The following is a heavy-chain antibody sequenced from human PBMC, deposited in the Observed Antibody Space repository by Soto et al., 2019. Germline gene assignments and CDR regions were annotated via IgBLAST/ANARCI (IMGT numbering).Heavy chain of an antibody. V-gene: IGHV1-8*01. J-gene: IGHJ6*03. Sequence: ASVKVSCKASGYTFTSYDINWVRQATGQGLEWMGWMNPNSGNTGYAQKFQGRVTMTRNTSISTAYMELSSRRSEDTAVYYCARGHFSNWSGSPASAAKTVVAATHYYYYYMDVWGKGTTVTVSS. CDR3: ARGHFSNWSGSPASAAKTVVAATHYYYYYMDV. D-gene: IGHD2-15*01. CDR2: MNPNSGNT. CDR1: GYTFTSYD.